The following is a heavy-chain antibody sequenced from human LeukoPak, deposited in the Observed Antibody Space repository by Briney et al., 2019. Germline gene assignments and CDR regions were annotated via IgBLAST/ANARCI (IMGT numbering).Heavy chain of an antibody. D-gene: IGHD6-13*01. V-gene: IGHV1-69*06. J-gene: IGHJ4*02. CDR3: ARKAAAANTFDY. CDR2: IIPIFGTA. Sequence: ASVKVSCKASGGTFSSYAISWVRQPPGQGLEWMGGIIPIFGTANYAQKFQGRVTITADKSTSTAYMELSSLRSEDTAVYYCARKAAAANTFDYWGQGTLVTVSS. CDR1: GGTFSSYA.